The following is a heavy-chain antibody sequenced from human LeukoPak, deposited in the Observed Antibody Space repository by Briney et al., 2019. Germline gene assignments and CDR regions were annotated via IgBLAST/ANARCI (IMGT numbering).Heavy chain of an antibody. D-gene: IGHD2-2*01. Sequence: ASMKVSCKASGYTFTNYAMNWVRQAPGQGLEWMGWINTNTGNPTYAQDFTGRFVFSLDTSVSTAYLQISSLKADDTAVCYCARDPMGYCSSTSCYPSAFDIWGQGTMVTVSS. V-gene: IGHV7-4-1*02. CDR3: ARDPMGYCSSTSCYPSAFDI. J-gene: IGHJ3*02. CDR1: GYTFTNYA. CDR2: INTNTGNP.